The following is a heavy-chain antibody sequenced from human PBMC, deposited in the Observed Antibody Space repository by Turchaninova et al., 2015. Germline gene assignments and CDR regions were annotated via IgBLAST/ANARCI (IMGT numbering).Heavy chain of an antibody. CDR3: AKDIDGSGSYYTGVIDS. J-gene: IGHJ4*02. V-gene: IGHV3-30*18. CDR1: RFRFSDYG. Sequence: ESGGGVVQPGTSLRLSCAASRFRFSDYGMHWVRQAPGKGLEWVAVISYHGTRQYYADSVKGRFIISREHSKNTLHLQMNTLRPEDTALYYCAKDIDGSGSYYTGVIDSWGQGTLVTVSS. D-gene: IGHD3-10*01. CDR2: ISYHGTRQ.